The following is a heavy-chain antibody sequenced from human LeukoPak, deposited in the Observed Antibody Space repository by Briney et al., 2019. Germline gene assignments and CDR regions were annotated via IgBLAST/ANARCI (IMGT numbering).Heavy chain of an antibody. Sequence: SETLSLTCTVSGGSISSDYWSWIRQPPGKGLEWIVNINYSGSTNYSPSLKSRVSISGDMSKSQLFLKLSSVTAADTAVYYCARGFYDGSGYNIFDIWGQGTMVTVSS. CDR1: GGSISSDY. CDR2: INYSGST. V-gene: IGHV4-59*01. CDR3: ARGFYDGSGYNIFDI. J-gene: IGHJ3*02. D-gene: IGHD3-22*01.